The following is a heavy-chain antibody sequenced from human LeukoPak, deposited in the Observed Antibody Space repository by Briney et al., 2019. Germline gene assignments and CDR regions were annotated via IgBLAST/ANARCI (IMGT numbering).Heavy chain of an antibody. CDR3: AKETGDSSSWYEAVLNWFDP. CDR1: VFTFSSNA. Sequence: GGCLRLSCAASVFTFSSNAMSWVRQAPEKGLEWVSAISGSGGSTYYADSVKGRFTISRDNSKNTLYLQMNSLRAGDTAVYYCAKETGDSSSWYEAVLNWFDPWGQGTLVTVSS. CDR2: ISGSGGST. D-gene: IGHD6-13*01. V-gene: IGHV3-23*01. J-gene: IGHJ5*02.